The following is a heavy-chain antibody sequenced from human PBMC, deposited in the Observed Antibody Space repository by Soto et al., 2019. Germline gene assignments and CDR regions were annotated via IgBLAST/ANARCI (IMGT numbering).Heavy chain of an antibody. D-gene: IGHD6-19*01. CDR1: GFTFSDFY. V-gene: IGHV3-7*03. J-gene: IGHJ4*02. CDR3: ARDMRSRVAGTLRY. Sequence: GGSLRLSCVASGFTFSDFYMTWIRQAPGKGLEWVANIKQDGSEKYYVDSVKGRFTISRDNAKNSLYLQMNSLRAEDTAVYYCARDMRSRVAGTLRYWGQGTLVTVSS. CDR2: IKQDGSEK.